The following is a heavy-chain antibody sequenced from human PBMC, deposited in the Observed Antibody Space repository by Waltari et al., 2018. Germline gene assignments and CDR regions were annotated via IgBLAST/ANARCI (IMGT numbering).Heavy chain of an antibody. CDR1: GFTFSSYS. CDR3: ARTLRYCSGGSCYGWGLDY. J-gene: IGHJ4*02. D-gene: IGHD2-15*01. V-gene: IGHV3-21*01. Sequence: EVQLVESGGGLVKPGGSLRLSCAASGFTFSSYSMNWVRQAPGKGLEWVSSISSSSSSIYYADSVKGRFTISRDNAKNSLYLQMNSLRAEDTAVYYCARTLRYCSGGSCYGWGLDYWGQGTLVTVSS. CDR2: ISSSSSSI.